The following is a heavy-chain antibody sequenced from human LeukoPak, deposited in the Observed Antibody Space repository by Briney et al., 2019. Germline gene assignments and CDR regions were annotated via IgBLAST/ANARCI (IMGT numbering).Heavy chain of an antibody. CDR3: AGTGDCRGGSCYLLA. V-gene: IGHV4-34*01. J-gene: IGHJ5*02. CDR1: GGSFSGYY. Sequence: SETLSLTCAVYGGSFSGYYWSWIRQPPGKGMEWIGEINHSRSTNYNPSLKSRVTISVDTSKNQFSLKLSSVTAADTAVYYCAGTGDCRGGSCYLLAWGQGTLVTVSS. CDR2: INHSRST. D-gene: IGHD2-15*01.